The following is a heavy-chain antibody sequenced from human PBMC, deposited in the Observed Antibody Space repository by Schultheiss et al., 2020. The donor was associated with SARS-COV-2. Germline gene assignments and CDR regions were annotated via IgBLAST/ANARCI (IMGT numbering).Heavy chain of an antibody. D-gene: IGHD3-22*01. V-gene: IGHV4-31*02. J-gene: IGHJ4*02. CDR3: ARRNYYDSSGYPNPFDY. CDR1: Y. Sequence: YWIGWVRQMPGKGLEWIGYIYYSGSTYYNPSLKSRVTISVDTSKNQFSLKLSSVTAADTAVYYCARRNYYDSSGYPNPFDYWGQGTLVTVSS. CDR2: IYYSGST.